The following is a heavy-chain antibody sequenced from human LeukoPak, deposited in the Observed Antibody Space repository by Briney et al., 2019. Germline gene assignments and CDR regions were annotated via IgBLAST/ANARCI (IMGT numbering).Heavy chain of an antibody. CDR2: ISSDGSST. CDR1: GFTFSYYA. J-gene: IGHJ6*03. CDR3: ARVRYQLLGGMDV. V-gene: IGHV3-64*01. D-gene: IGHD2-2*01. Sequence: GGSLRLSCAASGFTFSYYAMHWVRQAPGKGLEYVSAISSDGSSTYYANSVKGRFTISRDNSKNTLYLQMGSLRAEDLAVYYCARVRYQLLGGMDVWGKGTTVTVSS.